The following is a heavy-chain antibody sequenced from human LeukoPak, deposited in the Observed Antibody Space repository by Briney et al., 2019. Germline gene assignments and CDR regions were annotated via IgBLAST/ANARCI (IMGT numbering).Heavy chain of an antibody. Sequence: GGTLRLSCAASGFTFSSYSMNWVRQAPGKGLEWVSYISSSSTIYYADSVKGRFTISRDNAKNSLYLQMNSLRAEDTAVYYCARLITMVRGQRDYWGQGTLVTVSS. D-gene: IGHD3-10*01. CDR2: ISSSSTI. CDR3: ARLITMVRGQRDY. CDR1: GFTFSSYS. V-gene: IGHV3-48*01. J-gene: IGHJ4*02.